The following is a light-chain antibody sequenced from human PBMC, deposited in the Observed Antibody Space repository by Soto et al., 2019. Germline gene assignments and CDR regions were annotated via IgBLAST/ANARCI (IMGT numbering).Light chain of an antibody. Sequence: EIVMTQSPATLSVSPGERATLSCRASQSISSDLAWYQQKPGQAPRLRIYGASTRATDIPARISGSGSGTDFTLTISSLQSEDFAVYYCQQYNKWPPQYTFGQGTKLEIK. V-gene: IGKV3-15*01. J-gene: IGKJ2*01. CDR1: QSISSD. CDR2: GAS. CDR3: QQYNKWPPQYT.